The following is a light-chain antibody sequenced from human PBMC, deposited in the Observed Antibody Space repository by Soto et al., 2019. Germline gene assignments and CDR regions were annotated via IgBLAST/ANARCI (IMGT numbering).Light chain of an antibody. Sequence: EILLAQSPATLSLSPGERATLSCKASQDVSIFLAWYQQKPGQAPRLLIHDASNRATGAPARFSGSGSGRDFTLTITSLEHEDFAVYYCQQRSTWLYTFGQGTKLEV. V-gene: IGKV3-11*02. J-gene: IGKJ2*01. CDR2: DAS. CDR1: QDVSIF. CDR3: QQRSTWLYT.